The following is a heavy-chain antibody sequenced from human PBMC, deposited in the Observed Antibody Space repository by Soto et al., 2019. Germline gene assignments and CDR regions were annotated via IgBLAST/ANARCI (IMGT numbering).Heavy chain of an antibody. CDR3: ARGGLRKKYNWFDP. CDR2: IYYSGST. CDR1: GGSISSGGYY. J-gene: IGHJ5*02. V-gene: IGHV4-31*03. D-gene: IGHD5-12*01. Sequence: SETLSLTCTVSGGSISSGGYYWSWIRQHPGKGLEWIGYIYYSGSTYYNPSLKSRVTISVDTSKNQFSLKLSSVTAADTAVYYCARGGLRKKYNWFDPWGQGTLVTVSS.